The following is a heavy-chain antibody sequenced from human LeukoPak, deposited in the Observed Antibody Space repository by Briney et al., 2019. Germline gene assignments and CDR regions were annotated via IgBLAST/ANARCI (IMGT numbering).Heavy chain of an antibody. CDR2: INHSGST. Sequence: PSETLSLTCAVYGGSFSGYYWSWIRQPPGKGLEWIGEINHSGSTNYNPSLKSRVTISVDTSKNQFSLKLSSVTAADTAVYYCARVRDHYYDSSGYSANYFDPWGQGTLVTVSS. CDR1: GGSFSGYY. J-gene: IGHJ5*02. V-gene: IGHV4-34*01. CDR3: ARVRDHYYDSSGYSANYFDP. D-gene: IGHD3-22*01.